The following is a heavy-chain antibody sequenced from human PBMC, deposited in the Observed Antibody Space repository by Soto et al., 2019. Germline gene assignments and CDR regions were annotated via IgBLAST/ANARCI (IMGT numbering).Heavy chain of an antibody. V-gene: IGHV1-8*01. J-gene: IGHJ4*02. CDR2: MQPSTGRT. CDR3: ARGVSAGVDY. D-gene: IGHD1-26*01. Sequence: QVQLVQSGAEVREPGASVKVSCKASGYSFTSLDITWVRQTAGQGLEWMGWMQPSTGRTGYAQKFQGRVTMTRDTPINTAYMELTNLTSDYSALYYWARGVSAGVDYWGQGTLVSVSS. CDR1: GYSFTSLD.